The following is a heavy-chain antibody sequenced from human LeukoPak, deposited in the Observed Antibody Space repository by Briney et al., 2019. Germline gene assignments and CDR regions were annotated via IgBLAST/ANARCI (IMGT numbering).Heavy chain of an antibody. Sequence: SQTLSLTCAVSGDSISSGDYSWSWIRQPSGKGLEWIGYIFHSGSSYYNPSLKSRVTISVDTSKNQFSLKLSSVTAADTAVYYCARETPHCSSTSCYQPYNWFDPWGQGTLVTVSS. CDR1: GDSISSGDYS. V-gene: IGHV4-30-2*05. J-gene: IGHJ5*02. CDR2: IFHSGSS. D-gene: IGHD2-2*01. CDR3: ARETPHCSSTSCYQPYNWFDP.